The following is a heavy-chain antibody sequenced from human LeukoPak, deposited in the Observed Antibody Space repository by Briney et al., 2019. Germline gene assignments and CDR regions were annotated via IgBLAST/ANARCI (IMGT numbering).Heavy chain of an antibody. J-gene: IGHJ5*02. Sequence: PGESLKISCKGSGYSFTSYWIGWVREMPGKGLEGMGIIYPGDSDTRYSPSFQGQVTISADKSISTAYLQWSSLKASDTAMYYCARRTQLVLWDWFDPWGQGTLVTVSS. V-gene: IGHV5-51*03. D-gene: IGHD6-13*01. CDR3: ARRTQLVLWDWFDP. CDR1: GYSFTSYW. CDR2: IYPGDSDT.